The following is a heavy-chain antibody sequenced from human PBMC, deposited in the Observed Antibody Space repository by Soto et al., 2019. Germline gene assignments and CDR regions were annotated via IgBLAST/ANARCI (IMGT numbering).Heavy chain of an antibody. J-gene: IGHJ5*02. Sequence: QVQLVQSGAEVKKPGASVKVSCKASGYTFTSYDINWVRQATGQGLEWMGWMNPNSGNTGYAQKFQGRVTMTRNTSISTAYMELSSLRTEDTAVYYCARERGSGSYYTPWFDPWGQGTLVTVSS. D-gene: IGHD3-10*01. V-gene: IGHV1-8*01. CDR1: GYTFTSYD. CDR2: MNPNSGNT. CDR3: ARERGSGSYYTPWFDP.